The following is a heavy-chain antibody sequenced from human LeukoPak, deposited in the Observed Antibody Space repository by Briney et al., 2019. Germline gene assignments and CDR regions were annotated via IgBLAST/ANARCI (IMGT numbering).Heavy chain of an antibody. CDR2: ISTSSTYI. V-gene: IGHV3-21*01. CDR3: ARDGGSGYDDASDV. J-gene: IGHJ3*01. CDR1: GFTFSSYA. Sequence: GGSLKLSCAASGFTFSSYAMNWVRQAPGKGLEWVSSISTSSTYIYYADSVKGRFTISRDDAKNSMYLQMNSLRAEDTAVYYCARDGGSGYDDASDVWGRGSLVTVSS. D-gene: IGHD3-3*01.